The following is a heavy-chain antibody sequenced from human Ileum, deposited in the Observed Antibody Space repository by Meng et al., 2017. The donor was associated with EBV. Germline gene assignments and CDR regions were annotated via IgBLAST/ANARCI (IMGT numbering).Heavy chain of an antibody. CDR3: ARGREYTGQLDL. J-gene: IGHJ5*02. CDR2: IFHSGHT. Sequence: VQLEQRGAGLLKPSETLSLTCDFSGGSFTAYYWTLTRPSPGGGLEWIGEIFHSGHTNYNPSLESRVSMSVATSKKQFSLLLSSVTAADSGLYFCARGREYTGQLDLWGLGTLVTVSS. CDR1: GGSFTAYY. D-gene: IGHD5-18*01. V-gene: IGHV4-34*02.